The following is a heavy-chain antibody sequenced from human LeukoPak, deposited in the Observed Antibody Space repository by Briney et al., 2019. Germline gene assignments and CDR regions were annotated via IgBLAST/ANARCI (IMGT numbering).Heavy chain of an antibody. D-gene: IGHD1/OR15-1a*01. V-gene: IGHV1-24*01. Sequence: GASVKVSCKVSGYSLTELSMHWVRQAPGKGPEWMGSFDPADGEIIYPQKFQGRVTMTEDTSSDTAYMELSGLRFEDTAVYYCVAGEWEQLLNYWGQGTLVTVSS. CDR2: FDPADGEI. J-gene: IGHJ4*02. CDR3: VAGEWEQLLNY. CDR1: GYSLTELS.